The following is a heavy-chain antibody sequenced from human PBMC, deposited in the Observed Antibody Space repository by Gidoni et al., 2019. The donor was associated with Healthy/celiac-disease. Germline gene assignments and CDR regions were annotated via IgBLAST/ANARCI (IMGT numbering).Heavy chain of an antibody. V-gene: IGHV4-59*09. CDR3: ARGLDSPYSSGWYEDFSMDV. J-gene: IGHJ6*02. CDR2: GST. Sequence: GSTNYNPSLKSRVTISVDTSKNQFSLKLSSVTAADTAVYYCARGLDSPYSSGWYEDFSMDVWGQGTTVTVSS. D-gene: IGHD6-19*01.